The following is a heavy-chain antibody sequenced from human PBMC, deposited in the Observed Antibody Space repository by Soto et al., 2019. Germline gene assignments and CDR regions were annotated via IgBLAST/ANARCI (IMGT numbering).Heavy chain of an antibody. D-gene: IGHD2-2*02. CDR3: ARVVRSTSCYIWSCAFDI. CDR2: ISSSSSTI. Sequence: GGSLRLSCAASGFTFSSYSMNWVRQAPGKGLEWVSHISSSSSTIYYADSVKGRFTISRDNAKNSLYLQMNSLRAEDTAVYYCARVVRSTSCYIWSCAFDIWGQGTMVTVSS. CDR1: GFTFSSYS. V-gene: IGHV3-48*01. J-gene: IGHJ3*02.